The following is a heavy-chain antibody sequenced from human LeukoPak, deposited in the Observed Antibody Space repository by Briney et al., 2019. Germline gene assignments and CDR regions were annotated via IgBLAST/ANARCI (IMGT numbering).Heavy chain of an antibody. J-gene: IGHJ4*02. Sequence: GGSLRLSCAASGFTFSTYSMNWVRQAPGKGLEWISYIRHGSTRIFYADSVEGRFTVSRDDAKNALYLQMNSLRVEDTAVYYCTRGPGYSYAMDSWGQGILVTVSS. V-gene: IGHV3-48*01. CDR2: IRHGSTRI. CDR1: GFTFSTYS. D-gene: IGHD5-18*01. CDR3: TRGPGYSYAMDS.